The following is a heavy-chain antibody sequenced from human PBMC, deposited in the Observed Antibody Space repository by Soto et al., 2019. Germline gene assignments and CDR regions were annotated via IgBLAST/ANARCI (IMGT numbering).Heavy chain of an antibody. V-gene: IGHV4-39*01. J-gene: IGHJ5*02. Sequence: SETLSLTCTVSGGSISSSSYYWGWIRQPPGKGLEWIGSIYYSGSTYYNPSLKSRVTISVDTSKNQFSLKLSSVTAADTAVYYCARPSEGSSGSLFDPWGQGTLVTVSS. CDR3: ARPSEGSSGSLFDP. CDR1: GGSISSSSYY. CDR2: IYYSGST. D-gene: IGHD6-19*01.